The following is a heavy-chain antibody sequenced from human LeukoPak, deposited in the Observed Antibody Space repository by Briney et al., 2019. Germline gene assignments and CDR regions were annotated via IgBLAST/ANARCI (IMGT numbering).Heavy chain of an antibody. V-gene: IGHV1-69*13. CDR3: AREGYYDSSGPPLGWYFDL. J-gene: IGHJ2*01. CDR2: IIPIFGTA. CDR1: GGTFSSYA. Sequence: SVKVSCKASGGTFSSYATSWVRQAPGQGLEWMGGIIPIFGTANYAQKFQGRVTITADESTSTAYMELSSLRSEDTAVYYCAREGYYDSSGPPLGWYFDLWGRGTLVTVSS. D-gene: IGHD3-22*01.